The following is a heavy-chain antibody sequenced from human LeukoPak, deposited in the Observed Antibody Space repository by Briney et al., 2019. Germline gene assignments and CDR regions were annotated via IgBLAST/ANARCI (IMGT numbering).Heavy chain of an antibody. CDR3: ARSISDYYDSSGYQPIDY. V-gene: IGHV1-69*13. CDR1: GGTFSGYA. Sequence: ASVKVSCKASGGTFSGYAISWVRQAPGQGLEWMGGIIPIFGTANYAQKFQGRVTITADESTSTAYMELSSLRSEDTAVYYCARSISDYYDSSGYQPIDYWGQGTLVTVSS. D-gene: IGHD3-22*01. CDR2: IIPIFGTA. J-gene: IGHJ4*02.